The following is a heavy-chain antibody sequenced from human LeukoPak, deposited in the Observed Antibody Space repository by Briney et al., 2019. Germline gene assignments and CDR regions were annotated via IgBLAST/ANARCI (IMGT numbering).Heavy chain of an antibody. Sequence: ASVKVSCKPSGYTFTGDYMHWVRQAPGQELEWMGWINPNSDGTNYAQKFQGRVTMTRDTSISTAYMELSRLRPDDTAWYYCARGGSGYDDWFDRWGQGTLVTVSS. CDR2: INPNSDGT. CDR3: ARGGSGYDDWFDR. CDR1: GYTFTGDY. D-gene: IGHD5-12*01. V-gene: IGHV1-2*02. J-gene: IGHJ5*02.